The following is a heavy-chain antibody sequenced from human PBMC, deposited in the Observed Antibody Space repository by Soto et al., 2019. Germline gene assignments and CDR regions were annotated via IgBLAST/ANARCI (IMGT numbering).Heavy chain of an antibody. D-gene: IGHD6-19*01. CDR2: INAGNGNT. Sequence: QVQLVQSGADVKKPGASVKVSCKASGYTFIYYGIHWVRQAPGKRLEWLGWINAGNGNTKYSQKFQGRVTITGDTYASTADMELSSLRSEETAVYYCARSGYSSGWYHWYFDFWGRGTLVTFSS. CDR1: GYTFIYYG. V-gene: IGHV1-3*01. CDR3: ARSGYSSGWYHWYFDF. J-gene: IGHJ2*01.